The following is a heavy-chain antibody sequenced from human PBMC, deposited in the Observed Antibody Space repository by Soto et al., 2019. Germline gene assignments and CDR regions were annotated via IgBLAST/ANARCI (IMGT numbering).Heavy chain of an antibody. CDR2: VRGDGGVT. CDR1: GFTFSNYW. J-gene: IGHJ4*02. CDR3: ARALVYDSGAAY. Sequence: EVQLVESGGGLVQPGGSLRLSCAAAGFTFSNYWMHWVRQVPGKGLVWVSRVRGDGGVTKYADSVKGRFTISRDNAKNTLYLQMNSLSAEDTAVYYCARALVYDSGAAYWGQGILVTVAA. V-gene: IGHV3-74*03. D-gene: IGHD2-8*01.